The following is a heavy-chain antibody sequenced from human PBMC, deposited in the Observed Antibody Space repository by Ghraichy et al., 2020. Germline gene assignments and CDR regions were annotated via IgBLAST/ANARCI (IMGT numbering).Heavy chain of an antibody. CDR3: ARDSMYYDFWSGYFYHYGMDV. CDR2: IYYSGRT. CDR1: GGSVSSGSYY. V-gene: IGHV4-61*01. J-gene: IGHJ6*02. Sequence: GSLRLTCTVSGGSVSSGSYYWSWIRQPPGKGLEWIGYIYYSGRTNYNPSLKSRVTISVDTSKNQFSLKLSSVTAADTAVYYCARDSMYYDFWSGYFYHYGMDVWGQGATVTVTS. D-gene: IGHD3-3*01.